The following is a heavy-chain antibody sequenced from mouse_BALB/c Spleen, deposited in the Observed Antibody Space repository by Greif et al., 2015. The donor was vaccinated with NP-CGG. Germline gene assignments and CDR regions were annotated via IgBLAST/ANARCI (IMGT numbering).Heavy chain of an antibody. CDR2: IDPSDSYT. D-gene: IGHD1-2*01. V-gene: IGHV1-69*02. Sequence: VQLVESGAELVKPGASVKLSCKASGYTFTSYWMHWVKQRSGQGLEWIGEIDPSDSYTNYNQKFKGKATLTVDKSSSTAYMQLSSLTSEDSAVYYCARSYYGYNWGQGTTLTVSS. CDR1: GYTFTSYW. CDR3: ARSYYGYN. J-gene: IGHJ2*01.